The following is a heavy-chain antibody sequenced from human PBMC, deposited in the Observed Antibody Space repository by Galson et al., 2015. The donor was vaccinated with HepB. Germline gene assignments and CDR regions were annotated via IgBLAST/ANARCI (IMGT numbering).Heavy chain of an antibody. J-gene: IGHJ4*02. CDR1: GGSISSGNW. V-gene: IGHV4-4*02. CDR2: IHHSGTT. Sequence: SETLSLTCSVSGGSISSGNWWSWVRQPPGKGLEVIGEIHHSGTTDYNPSFKSRVRLSIDKTRNQFSLTLTSVTAADTAVYYCAREDDRGALHHYFDFWGQGTVVTVSS. D-gene: IGHD1-1*01. CDR3: AREDDRGALHHYFDF.